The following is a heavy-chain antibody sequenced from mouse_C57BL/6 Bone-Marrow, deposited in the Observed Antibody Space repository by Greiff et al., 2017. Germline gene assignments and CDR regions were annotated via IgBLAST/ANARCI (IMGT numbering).Heavy chain of an antibody. CDR3: AREREVWFAY. J-gene: IGHJ3*01. CDR2: ISDGGSYT. CDR1: GFTFSSYA. Sequence: EVHLVEPGGGLVKPGGSLKLSCAASGFTFSSYAMPWVRQTPGQRLEWVATISDGGSYTNYPDNVKGRFTISRDNAKNNLYLQMSHLKSEDTAMYYCAREREVWFAYWGQGTLVTVSA. V-gene: IGHV5-4*01.